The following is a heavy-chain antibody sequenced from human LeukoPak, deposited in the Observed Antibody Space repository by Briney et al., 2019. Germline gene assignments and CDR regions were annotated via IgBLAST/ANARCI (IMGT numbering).Heavy chain of an antibody. J-gene: IGHJ4*02. CDR1: GGSISSGGYY. V-gene: IGHV4-31*03. D-gene: IGHD3-22*01. Sequence: SSETLSLTCTVSGGSISSGGYYWSWIRQHPGKGLEWIGYIYYSGSTYYNPSLKSRVTISVDTSKNQFSLKLSSVTAADTAVYYCARHYDTSGYYPFDYWGQGTLVTVSS. CDR3: ARHYDTSGYYPFDY. CDR2: IYYSGST.